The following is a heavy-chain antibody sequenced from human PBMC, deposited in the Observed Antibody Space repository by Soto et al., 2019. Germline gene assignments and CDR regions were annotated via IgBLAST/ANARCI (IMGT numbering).Heavy chain of an antibody. Sequence: ASVKVSCKVSGHTLTELSMHWVRQAPGKGLEWMGGFDPEDGETIYAQKFQGRVTMTEDTSTDTAYMELSSLRSEDTAVYYCATGEYSSWYNFDYWGQGTLVTVSS. V-gene: IGHV1-24*01. CDR1: GHTLTELS. D-gene: IGHD6-6*01. J-gene: IGHJ4*02. CDR2: FDPEDGET. CDR3: ATGEYSSWYNFDY.